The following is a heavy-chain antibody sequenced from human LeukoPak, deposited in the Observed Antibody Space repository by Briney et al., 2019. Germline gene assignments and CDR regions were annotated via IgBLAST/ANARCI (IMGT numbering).Heavy chain of an antibody. CDR3: TRGPGAAYRSSWFDY. J-gene: IGHJ4*02. CDR2: IGSSGSDI. CDR1: GYTFSSYH. V-gene: IGHV3-21*04. Sequence: ASVKVSCKASGYTFSSYHMNWVRQAPGKGLEWVSFIGSSGSDIYDADSVKGRFTISRDNAKNSLYLQMNSLRAEDTAVYYCTRGPGAAYRSSWFDYWGQGTLVTVSS. D-gene: IGHD6-13*01.